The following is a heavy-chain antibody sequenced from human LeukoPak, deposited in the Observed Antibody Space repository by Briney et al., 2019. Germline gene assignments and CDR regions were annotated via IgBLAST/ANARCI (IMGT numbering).Heavy chain of an antibody. D-gene: IGHD3-10*01. Sequence: PGGSLRLSCAASGFTFSSYGMHWVRQAPGKGLEWVAFIRYDGSNKYYADSVKGRFTISRDNSKNTLYLQMNSLRAEDTAVYYCAKDWTSYGSGSYCFDYWGQGTLVTVSP. J-gene: IGHJ4*02. CDR1: GFTFSSYG. CDR3: AKDWTSYGSGSYCFDY. CDR2: IRYDGSNK. V-gene: IGHV3-30*02.